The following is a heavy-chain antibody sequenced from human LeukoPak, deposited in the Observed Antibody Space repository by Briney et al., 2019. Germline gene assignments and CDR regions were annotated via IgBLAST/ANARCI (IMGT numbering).Heavy chain of an antibody. Sequence: PGGSLRLSCAASGFTFITYSMNWVRQAPGKGLEWVSSISSSSSYIYYAGSVKGRFTISRDNAKNSLYLQMNSLRAEDMAVYYCARGRGPSYYYYYMDVWGKGTTVTISS. J-gene: IGHJ6*03. V-gene: IGHV3-21*01. CDR1: GFTFITYS. CDR3: ARGRGPSYYYYYMDV. CDR2: ISSSSSYI.